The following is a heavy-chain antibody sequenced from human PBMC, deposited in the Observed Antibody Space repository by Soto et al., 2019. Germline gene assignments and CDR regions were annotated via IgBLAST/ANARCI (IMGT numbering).Heavy chain of an antibody. CDR1: GFTFSSYG. V-gene: IGHV3-33*01. J-gene: IGHJ6*03. CDR2: IWYDGSNK. D-gene: IGHD5-18*01. Sequence: PGASLRLSCAASGFTFSSYGMHWVRQAPGKGLEWVAVIWYDGSNKYYADSVKGRFTISRDNSKNTLYLQMNSLRAEDTAVCYCARVPYSYGVYYYMDVWGKGTTVTVSS. CDR3: ARVPYSYGVYYYMDV.